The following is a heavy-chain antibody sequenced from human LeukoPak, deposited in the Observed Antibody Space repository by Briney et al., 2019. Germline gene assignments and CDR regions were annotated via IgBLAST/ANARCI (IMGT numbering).Heavy chain of an antibody. V-gene: IGHV4-59*11. CDR1: GGSISSHY. CDR3: ARDTSNWFDP. J-gene: IGHJ5*02. CDR2: IYYSGST. Sequence: PSETLSLTCTVSGGSISSHYWSWIRQPPGKGLEWIGYIYYSGSTNYNPSLKSRVTISVDTSKNQFSLKLSSVTAADTAVYYCARDTSNWFDPWGQGTLVTVSS.